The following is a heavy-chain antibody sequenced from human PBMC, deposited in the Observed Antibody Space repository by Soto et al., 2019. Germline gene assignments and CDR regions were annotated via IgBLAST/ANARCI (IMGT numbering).Heavy chain of an antibody. CDR3: ARGLRNYYGVDV. V-gene: IGHV3-74*01. CDR2: IKFDGSTT. J-gene: IGHJ6*02. Sequence: DVQVVESGGGLVQPGGSLRLSCVASGFTFSTYWMHWVRQAPGKGLVWVSRIKFDGSTTSYADSVKGRFTISRDNAKNTVYLKMNSLRAADTGVYYCARGLRNYYGVDVWGQGTTVTVS. D-gene: IGHD5-12*01. CDR1: GFTFSTYW.